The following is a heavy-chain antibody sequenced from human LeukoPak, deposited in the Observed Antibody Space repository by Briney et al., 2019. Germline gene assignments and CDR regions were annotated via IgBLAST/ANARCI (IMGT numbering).Heavy chain of an antibody. Sequence: ASVKVSCKASGYTFTGYYMHWVRQAPGQGLEWMGWINPNSGGTNYAQKFQGRVTMTRDTSISTAYMELSRLRSDDTAVYYCAGSGYDLGSPFYYMDVWGKGTTVTVSS. J-gene: IGHJ6*03. D-gene: IGHD5-12*01. CDR3: AGSGYDLGSPFYYMDV. CDR2: INPNSGGT. CDR1: GYTFTGYY. V-gene: IGHV1-2*02.